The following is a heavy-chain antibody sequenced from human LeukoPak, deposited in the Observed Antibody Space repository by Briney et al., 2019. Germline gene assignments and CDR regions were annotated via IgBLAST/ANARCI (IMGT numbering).Heavy chain of an antibody. CDR1: GFTFSSYG. D-gene: IGHD3-16*02. CDR3: ARALSYYYYYYYMDV. CDR2: ISYDGSNK. J-gene: IGHJ6*03. Sequence: PGGSLRLSCAASGFTFSSYGMHWVRQAPGKGLEWVAVISYDGSNKYYADSVKGRFTISRDNSKNTLYLQMNSLRAEDTAVYYCARALSYYYYYYYMDVWGKGTTVTVSS. V-gene: IGHV3-30*19.